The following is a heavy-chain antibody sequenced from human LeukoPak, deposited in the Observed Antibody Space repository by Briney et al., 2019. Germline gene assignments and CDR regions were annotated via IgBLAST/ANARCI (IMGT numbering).Heavy chain of an antibody. J-gene: IGHJ6*02. D-gene: IGHD3-3*01. CDR2: IYPGDSDT. CDR3: ARLDDFVMPGMDV. CDR1: GYSFTSYW. Sequence: GESLKISCKGSGYSFTSYWIGWVRQMPGKGLEWTGIIYPGDSDTRYSPSFQGRVTISADKSISTAYLQWSSLKASDTAMYYCARLDDFVMPGMDVWGQGTTVTVSS. V-gene: IGHV5-51*01.